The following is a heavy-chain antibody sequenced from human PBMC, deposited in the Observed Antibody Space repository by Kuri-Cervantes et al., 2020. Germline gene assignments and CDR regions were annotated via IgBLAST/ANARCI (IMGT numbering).Heavy chain of an antibody. CDR2: IIPIFGTA. Sequence: SVKVSCKASGYTVTGYYMHWVRQAPGQGLEWMGGIIPIFGTANYAQKFQGRVTITTDESTSTAYMELSSLRSEDTAVYYCASLQAIAAGEDWFDPWGQGTLVTVSS. CDR3: ASLQAIAAGEDWFDP. V-gene: IGHV1-69*05. D-gene: IGHD6-13*01. CDR1: GYTVTGYY. J-gene: IGHJ5*02.